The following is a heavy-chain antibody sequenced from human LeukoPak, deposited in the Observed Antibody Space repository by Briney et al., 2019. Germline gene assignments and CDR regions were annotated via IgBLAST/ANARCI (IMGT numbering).Heavy chain of an antibody. CDR2: IYYSGST. D-gene: IGHD6-13*01. J-gene: IGHJ4*02. CDR3: ARHGRGAAAGFDY. V-gene: IGHV4-59*08. Sequence: SETLSLTCTVSGGSNSSYYWSWIRQPPGKGLEWIGYIYYSGSTNYNPSLKSRVTISVDTSKNQFSLKLSSVTAADTAVYYCARHGRGAAAGFDYWGQGTLVTVSS. CDR1: GGSNSSYY.